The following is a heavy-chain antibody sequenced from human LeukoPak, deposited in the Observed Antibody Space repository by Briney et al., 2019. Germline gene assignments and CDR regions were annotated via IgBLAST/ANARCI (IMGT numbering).Heavy chain of an antibody. J-gene: IGHJ4*02. CDR3: ARDQGSGSYNFDY. D-gene: IGHD3-10*01. Sequence: ASVKVSCKASGYTFTVYYMHWVRQAPGQGLEWMGWINPNSGGTNYAQKFQGRVTMTRDTSISTAYMELSRLRSDDTAVYYCARDQGSGSYNFDYWGQGTLVTVSS. CDR1: GYTFTVYY. CDR2: INPNSGGT. V-gene: IGHV1-2*02.